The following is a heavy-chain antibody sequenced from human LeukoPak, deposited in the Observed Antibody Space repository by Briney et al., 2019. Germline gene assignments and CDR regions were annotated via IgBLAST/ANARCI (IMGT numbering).Heavy chain of an antibody. Sequence: GSLRLSCAASGFTFSSYGMHWVRQVPGKGLEWVAVIWYDGSNKYYADSVKGRFTISRDNSKNTLYQQMNSLRAEDTAVYYCARGDIIAAAGIGGYWGQGTLVTVSS. CDR3: ARGDIIAAAGIGGY. CDR2: IWYDGSNK. V-gene: IGHV3-33*01. J-gene: IGHJ4*02. CDR1: GFTFSSYG. D-gene: IGHD6-13*01.